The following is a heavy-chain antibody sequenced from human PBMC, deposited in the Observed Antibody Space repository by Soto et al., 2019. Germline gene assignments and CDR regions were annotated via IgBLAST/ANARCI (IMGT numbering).Heavy chain of an antibody. CDR3: AKDFRVQGVVPHFDY. CDR1: GFTFRSYD. J-gene: IGHJ4*02. Sequence: PGGSLRLSCAASGFTFRSYDMSWVRQAPGKGLEWVSGVSGSGARTYYADSVKGRFTISRDNSKNTLYLQMSSLRAEDTAVYYCAKDFRVQGVVPHFDYWGQGTLVTVSS. CDR2: VSGSGART. V-gene: IGHV3-23*01. D-gene: IGHD3-3*01.